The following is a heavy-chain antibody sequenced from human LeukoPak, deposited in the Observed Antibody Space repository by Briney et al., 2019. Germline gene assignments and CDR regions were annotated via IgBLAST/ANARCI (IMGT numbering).Heavy chain of an antibody. Sequence: GASVKVSCKASGYTFTTYGISWVRQAPGQGLEWMGWISGYNDNTNYAQKFQGRVIMTTDTSTSTAYMELRSLRSEDTAVYYCAREGQEWLLLNYWGQGTLVTVSS. CDR2: ISGYNDNT. CDR3: AREGQEWLLLNY. CDR1: GYTFTTYG. V-gene: IGHV1-18*01. J-gene: IGHJ4*02. D-gene: IGHD3-22*01.